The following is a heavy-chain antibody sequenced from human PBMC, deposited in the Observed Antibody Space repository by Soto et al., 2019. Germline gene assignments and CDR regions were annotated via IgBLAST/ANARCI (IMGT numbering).Heavy chain of an antibody. Sequence: QVQLQESGPGLVKPSETLSLTCTVSGASISGFYWSWIRKSAGKGLEWIGRIYATGTTDYNPSLKSRVMMSVDTSKKQFSLKLRSVTAADTAVXXXXRDGTKTLRDWFDPWGQGISVTVSS. CDR1: GASISGFY. J-gene: IGHJ5*02. CDR2: IYATGTT. CDR3: XRDGTKTLRDWFDP. V-gene: IGHV4-4*07. D-gene: IGHD1-1*01.